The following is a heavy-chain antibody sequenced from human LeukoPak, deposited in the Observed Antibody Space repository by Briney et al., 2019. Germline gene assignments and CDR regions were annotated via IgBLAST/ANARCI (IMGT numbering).Heavy chain of an antibody. Sequence: ASVKVSCKASGYTFISYGVSWVRQAPGQGLEWMGWISAYNGNTNYAQKLQGRVTMTTDTYTSTAYMELRSLRSDDTAVYYCASSDGKYFQHWGQGTLVTVSS. CDR3: ASSDGKYFQH. CDR2: ISAYNGNT. CDR1: GYTFISYG. V-gene: IGHV1-18*01. D-gene: IGHD1-1*01. J-gene: IGHJ1*01.